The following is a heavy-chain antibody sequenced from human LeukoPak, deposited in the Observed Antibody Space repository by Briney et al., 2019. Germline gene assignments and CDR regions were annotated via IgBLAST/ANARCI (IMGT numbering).Heavy chain of an antibody. D-gene: IGHD3-16*01. Sequence: PGGSLRLSCAASGFTFSNAWMSWVRQAPGKGLEWVGRIKSKTDGGTTDDAAPVKGRFTISRDDSKNTLYLQMNSLKTEDIAVYYCTTVKGAAGTFGYYFDYWGQGTLVTVSS. J-gene: IGHJ4*02. CDR3: TTVKGAAGTFGYYFDY. V-gene: IGHV3-15*01. CDR1: GFTFSNAW. CDR2: IKSKTDGGTT.